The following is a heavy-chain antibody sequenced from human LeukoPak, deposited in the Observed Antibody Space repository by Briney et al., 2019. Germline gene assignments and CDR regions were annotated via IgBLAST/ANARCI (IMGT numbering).Heavy chain of an antibody. J-gene: IGHJ1*01. Sequence: PSETLSLTCTVSGGSISSSSYYWGWIRQPPGKGLEWIGSIYYSGSTYYNPSLKSRVTISVDTSKNQFSLKLSSVTAADTAVYYCARATRSGAGGVTTVTGGYFQHWGQGTLVTVSS. D-gene: IGHD4-17*01. CDR2: IYYSGST. CDR3: ARATRSGAGGVTTVTGGYFQH. CDR1: GGSISSSSYY. V-gene: IGHV4-39*07.